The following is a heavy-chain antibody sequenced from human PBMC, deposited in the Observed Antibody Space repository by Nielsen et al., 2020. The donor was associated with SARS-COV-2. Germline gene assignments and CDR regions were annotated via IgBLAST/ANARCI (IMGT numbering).Heavy chain of an antibody. CDR3: ARGGVAGSFDY. CDR1: GFTFSSYW. D-gene: IGHD6-19*01. V-gene: IGHV3-7*04. CDR2: IKQDGSEK. Sequence: ETLSLTCAASGFTFSSYWMSWVRQAPGKGLEWVANIKQDGSEKYYVDSVKGRFTISRDNAKNSLYLQMNSLRAEDTAVYYCARGGVAGSFDYWGQGTLVTVSS. J-gene: IGHJ4*02.